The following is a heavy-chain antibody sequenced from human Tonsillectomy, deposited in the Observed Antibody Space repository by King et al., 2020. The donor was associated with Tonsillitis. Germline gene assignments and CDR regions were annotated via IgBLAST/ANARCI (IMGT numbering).Heavy chain of an antibody. CDR3: ATXSGXYYAXYXYYMDV. CDR1: GGSISSGSYY. V-gene: IGHV4-61*02. D-gene: IGHD1-26*01. Sequence: QLQLQESGPGLVKPSQTLSLTCTVSGGSISSGSYYWSWIRQPAGKGLEWIGRIYTSGSTNYNPSLKSRVTISVDTSKNQFSLKLSSVTAADTAVYYCATXSGXYYAXYXYYMDVWGKGTTVTVSS. J-gene: IGHJ6*03. CDR2: IYTSGST.